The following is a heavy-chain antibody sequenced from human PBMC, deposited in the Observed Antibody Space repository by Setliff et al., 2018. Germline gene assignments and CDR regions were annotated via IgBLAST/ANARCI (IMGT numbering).Heavy chain of an antibody. Sequence: SETLSLTCTVSGDSITSGSDSWNWIRQPAGKGLQWIGRVYPTGSTNYDPDLRSRVTMSVDTSKNQFSLMLTSVTAADTAVYYCARTHCTTTSCFYFHYWGQGTVVTVSS. CDR2: VYPTGST. D-gene: IGHD2-2*01. CDR3: ARTHCTTTSCFYFHY. J-gene: IGHJ4*02. CDR1: GDSITSGSDS. V-gene: IGHV4-61*02.